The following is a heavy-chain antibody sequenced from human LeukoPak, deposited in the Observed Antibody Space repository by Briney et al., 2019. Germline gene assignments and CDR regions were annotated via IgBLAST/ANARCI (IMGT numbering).Heavy chain of an antibody. CDR1: GYSISSGYY. CDR2: IYHSGST. V-gene: IGHV4-38-2*02. J-gene: IGHJ4*02. CDR3: ARASRDPALFDY. Sequence: PSETLSLTCTVSGYSISSGYYWGWIRQPPGKGLEWIGSIYHSGSTYYNPSLKSRVTISVDTSKNQFSLKLSSVTAADTAVYYCARASRDPALFDYWGQGTLVTVCS.